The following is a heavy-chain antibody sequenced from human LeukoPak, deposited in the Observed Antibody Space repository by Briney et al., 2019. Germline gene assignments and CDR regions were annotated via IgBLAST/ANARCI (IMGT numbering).Heavy chain of an antibody. V-gene: IGHV4-61*02. J-gene: IGHJ6*03. D-gene: IGHD4-17*01. CDR3: AGELYDYAYYYYYMDV. CDR2: IYTSGST. Sequence: SQTLSLTCTVSDGSISSGSYYWSWIRQPAGKGLECIGRIYTSGSTNYNPSLKSRVTISVDTSKNQFSLKLSSVTAADTAVYYCAGELYDYAYYYYYMDVWGKGTTVTVSS. CDR1: DGSISSGSYY.